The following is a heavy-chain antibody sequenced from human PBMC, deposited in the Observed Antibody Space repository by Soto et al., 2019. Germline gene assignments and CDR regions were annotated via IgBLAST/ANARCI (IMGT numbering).Heavy chain of an antibody. CDR1: GYSFNSYW. Sequence: GESLKISCRGSGYSFNSYWIAWGRQRPGKGLEWMGIVFPSGSDTRYSPSFRGQVTISADRSINTAYLQWNSLQASEGAISYCARQVVSCWRYFDNWGKGTLV. J-gene: IGHJ4*02. V-gene: IGHV5-51*01. CDR3: ARQVVSCWRYFDN. CDR2: VFPSGSDT. D-gene: IGHD3-16*02.